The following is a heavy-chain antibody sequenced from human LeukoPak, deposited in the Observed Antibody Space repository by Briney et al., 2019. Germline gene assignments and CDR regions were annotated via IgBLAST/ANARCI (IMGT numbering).Heavy chain of an antibody. CDR3: ATPSLYCSGGSCYSGLFDY. V-gene: IGHV4-39*01. CDR2: ISYSGST. D-gene: IGHD2-15*01. J-gene: IGHJ4*02. Sequence: SETLSLTCTVSGGSISSSSYYWAWIRQPPGKGLEWIGSISYSGSTYYNPSLKSQVTISVDTSKNQFSLNPSSVTAAATAVYYCATPSLYCSGGSCYSGLFDYWGQGTLVTVAS. CDR1: GGSISSSSYY.